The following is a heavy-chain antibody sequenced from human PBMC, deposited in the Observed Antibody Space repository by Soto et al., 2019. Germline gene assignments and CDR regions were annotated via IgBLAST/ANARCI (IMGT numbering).Heavy chain of an antibody. CDR2: IYYRGNA. J-gene: IGHJ4*02. Sequence: QLQLQESGPGLVKPSETLSLTCSVSDDSINSDKYYWGWIRQPPGKGLEWIGSIYYRGNAYYNPSLKSRVTITLGKSKSQFSLKLNSVTAADSAGYFCARLEGLATISYYIDFWGPGALVTVSS. CDR1: DDSINSDKYY. CDR3: ARLEGLATISYYIDF. D-gene: IGHD3-9*01. V-gene: IGHV4-39*01.